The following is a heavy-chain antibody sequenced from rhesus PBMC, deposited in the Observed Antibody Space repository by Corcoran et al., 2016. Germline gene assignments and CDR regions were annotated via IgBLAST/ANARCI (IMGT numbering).Heavy chain of an antibody. CDR2: IYGSGSST. Sequence: QLQLQESGPGLVKPSETLSVTCAVSGGSISSSYWSWIRQAPGKGLEWIGYIYGSGSSTNYNPSLKSRVTRSVDTSKNQLSLKLSSVTTADTAVYYCASSYYSGSYYFYWGQGVLVTVSS. J-gene: IGHJ4*01. CDR3: ASSYYSGSYYFY. CDR1: GGSISSSY. V-gene: IGHV4-169*01. D-gene: IGHD3-16*01.